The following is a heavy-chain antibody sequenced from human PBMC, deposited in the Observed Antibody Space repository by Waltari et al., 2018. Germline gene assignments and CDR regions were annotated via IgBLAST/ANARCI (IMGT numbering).Heavy chain of an antibody. CDR3: ARAPYSGSYDY. Sequence: QVQLVQSGAEVKKPGASVKVSCKASGYTFTSYAMHWVRQAPGQRLEWMGWINAGKGNTKYSQKFQGRVTITRDTSASTAYMELSSLRSEDTAVYYCARAPYSGSYDYWGQGTLVTVSS. V-gene: IGHV1-3*01. CDR1: GYTFTSYA. CDR2: INAGKGNT. D-gene: IGHD1-26*01. J-gene: IGHJ4*02.